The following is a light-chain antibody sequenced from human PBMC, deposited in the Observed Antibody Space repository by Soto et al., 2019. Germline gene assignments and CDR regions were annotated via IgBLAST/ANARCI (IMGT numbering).Light chain of an antibody. CDR1: QSVSSK. V-gene: IGKV3-15*01. CDR2: GAS. Sequence: EIVMTQSPATLSVSPGERATLSCRASQSVSSKLAWYQQKPGQAPRLLIYGASTRATGIPARFSGSGSGTEFTLTISSLQSEDFAVYYCHQYNNWPPVTFGGGTKVDIK. J-gene: IGKJ4*01. CDR3: HQYNNWPPVT.